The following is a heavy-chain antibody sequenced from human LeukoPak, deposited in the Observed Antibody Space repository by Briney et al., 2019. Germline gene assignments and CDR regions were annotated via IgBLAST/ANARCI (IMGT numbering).Heavy chain of an antibody. V-gene: IGHV3-23*01. CDR2: MTGGGETT. Sequence: GGSLRLSCAASGFTFTNYALGWVRQAPGKGLEWVSSMTGGGETTYYADFVKGRFTISRDKSKNTVYLQMNSLRAEDTAVYYCAKDMSRSWTLDQWGQGTLVTVSS. D-gene: IGHD3/OR15-3a*01. J-gene: IGHJ4*02. CDR3: AKDMSRSWTLDQ. CDR1: GFTFTNYA.